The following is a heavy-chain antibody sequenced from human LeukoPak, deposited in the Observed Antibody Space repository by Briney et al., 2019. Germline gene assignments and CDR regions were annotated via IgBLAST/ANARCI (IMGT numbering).Heavy chain of an antibody. D-gene: IGHD2-21*01. V-gene: IGHV3-21*01. CDR3: ARDTILDI. CDR1: GFTFSSYP. J-gene: IGHJ3*02. CDR2: ITSSSSNI. Sequence: GGSLRLSCAASGFTFSSYPMNWVRQAPGKGLEWVSYITSSSSNIYYTDSVKGRFTISRDNAKNSLYLQMNSLRVEDTAVYHCARDTILDIWGQGTMVTVSS.